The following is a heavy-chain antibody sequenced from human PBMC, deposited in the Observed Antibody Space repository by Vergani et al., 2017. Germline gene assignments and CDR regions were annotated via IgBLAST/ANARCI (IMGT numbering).Heavy chain of an antibody. CDR2: IDWDDDK. CDR3: ARSSNWGSTGFDY. J-gene: IGHJ4*02. D-gene: IGHD7-27*01. V-gene: IGHV2-70*04. CDR1: GFSLSTSGMR. Sequence: QVTLEESGPALVKPTQTLTLTCTFSGFSLSTSGMRVSWIRQPPGKALEWLARIDWDDDKFYSTSLKTRLTISKDTSKNQVVLTMTNMDPVDTATYYCARSSNWGSTGFDYWGQGTLVIVSS.